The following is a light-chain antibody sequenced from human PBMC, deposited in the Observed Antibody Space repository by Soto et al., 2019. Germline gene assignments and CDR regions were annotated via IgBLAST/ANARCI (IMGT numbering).Light chain of an antibody. V-gene: IGLV2-8*01. J-gene: IGLJ2*01. CDR1: SSDVGVYNY. CDR3: SSFAGNNNLV. CDR2: EVS. Sequence: QSALTQPPSASGSPGQSVTISCTGTSSDVGVYNYVSWYQQHPGKAPKLMIYEVSKRPSGVPDRFSGSKSGTTASLTVSGLQAEDEADYYCSSFAGNNNLVFGGGTKPTV.